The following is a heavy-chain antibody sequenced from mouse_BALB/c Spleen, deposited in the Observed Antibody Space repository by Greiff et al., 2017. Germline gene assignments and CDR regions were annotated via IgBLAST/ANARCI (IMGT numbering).Heavy chain of an antibody. V-gene: IGHV5-6-4*01. CDR2: ISSGGSYT. J-gene: IGHJ4*01. Sequence: EVKLQESGGGLVKPGGSLKLSCAASGFTFSSYTMSWVRQTPEKRLEWVATISSGGSYTYYPDSVKGRFTISRDNAKNTLYLQMSSLKSEDTAMYYCTREGYGNYVSYYAMDYWGQGTSVTVSS. CDR1: GFTFSSYT. D-gene: IGHD2-10*02. CDR3: TREGYGNYVSYYAMDY.